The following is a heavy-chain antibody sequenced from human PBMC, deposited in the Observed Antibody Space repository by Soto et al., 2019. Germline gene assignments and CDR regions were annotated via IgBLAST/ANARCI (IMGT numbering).Heavy chain of an antibody. J-gene: IGHJ4*02. CDR1: GFTFSSYA. CDR3: ASAGVRDITRPLSLVDY. Sequence: QVQLVASGGGVVQPGRSLRLSCAASGFTFSSYAMHWVRQAPGKGLEWVAVISYDGGNKYYADSVKGRFTISRDNSKNTLSLQMNSLRAEDTAVYYCASAGVRDITRPLSLVDYWGQGTLVTVSS. CDR2: ISYDGGNK. D-gene: IGHD1-20*01. V-gene: IGHV3-30-3*01.